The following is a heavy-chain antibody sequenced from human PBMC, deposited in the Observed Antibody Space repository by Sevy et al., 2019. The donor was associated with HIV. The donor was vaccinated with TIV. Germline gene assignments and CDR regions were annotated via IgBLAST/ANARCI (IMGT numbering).Heavy chain of an antibody. V-gene: IGHV3-21*01. J-gene: IGHJ6*02. CDR3: ARGEVNYDSLIPIRTEGGYYYGMDV. Sequence: GGSLRLSCAASGFTFSSYSMNWVRQAPGKGLEWVSSISSSSNYIYYADSVKGRFTISRGNAKNSLYLQMNSLRAEDTAVYYCARGEVNYDSLIPIRTEGGYYYGMDVWGQGTTVTVSS. D-gene: IGHD3-3*01. CDR1: GFTFSSYS. CDR2: ISSSSNYI.